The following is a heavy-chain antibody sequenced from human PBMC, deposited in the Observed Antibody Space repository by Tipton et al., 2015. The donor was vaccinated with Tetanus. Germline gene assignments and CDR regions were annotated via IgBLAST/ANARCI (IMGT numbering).Heavy chain of an antibody. CDR1: GGSISSGGYY. CDR3: ARDRGGGARGWTSFDY. J-gene: IGHJ4*02. CDR2: IYYSGST. V-gene: IGHV4-31*03. D-gene: IGHD3-10*01. Sequence: GLVKPSQTLSLTCTVSGGSISSGGYYWTWIRQHPGKGLEWIGDIYYSGSTYYNPSLKSRVSISVDTSNNQFFVNLNSVTAGATAVYSCARDRGGGARGWTSFDYGGQGALVPVSP.